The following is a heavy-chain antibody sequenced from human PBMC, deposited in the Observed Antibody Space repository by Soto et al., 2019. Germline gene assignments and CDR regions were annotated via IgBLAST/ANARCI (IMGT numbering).Heavy chain of an antibody. CDR2: INAGNGNT. Sequence: GASVKVSCKASGYTFTSYAMHWVRQAPGQRLEWMGWINAGNGNTKYSQKFQGRVTITRDTSASTAYMELSSLRSEDTAVYYCARETCSSTSCYFGYYYMDGWGKGTTVTVSS. CDR1: GYTFTSYA. V-gene: IGHV1-3*01. CDR3: ARETCSSTSCYFGYYYMDG. J-gene: IGHJ6*03. D-gene: IGHD2-2*01.